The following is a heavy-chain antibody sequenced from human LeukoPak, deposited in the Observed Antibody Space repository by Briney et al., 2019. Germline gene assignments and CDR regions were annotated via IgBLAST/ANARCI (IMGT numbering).Heavy chain of an antibody. CDR3: ARDFGRVLYCSGGSCYPRHYGMDV. D-gene: IGHD2-15*01. V-gene: IGHV1-69*04. CDR2: IIPILGIA. CDR1: GGTFSSYT. J-gene: IGHJ6*02. Sequence: ASVKVSCKASGGTFSSYTISWVRQAPGQGLDWMGRIIPILGIANYAQKFQGRVTITADKSTSTAYMELSSLRSEDTAVYYCARDFGRVLYCSGGSCYPRHYGMDVWGQGTTVTVSS.